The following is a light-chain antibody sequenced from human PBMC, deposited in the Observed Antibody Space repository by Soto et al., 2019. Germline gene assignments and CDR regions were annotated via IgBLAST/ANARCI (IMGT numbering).Light chain of an antibody. CDR1: QSVSSSY. V-gene: IGKV3-20*01. CDR2: GAS. Sequence: EIVLTQSPGTLSLSPGERATLSCRASQSVSSSYLAWYQQKPGQAPRLLIYGASSRAPGIPDRFSGSGSRTDFTLTISRLEPEDFALYYCQQYGSSLLTFGGGTKVEIK. J-gene: IGKJ4*01. CDR3: QQYGSSLLT.